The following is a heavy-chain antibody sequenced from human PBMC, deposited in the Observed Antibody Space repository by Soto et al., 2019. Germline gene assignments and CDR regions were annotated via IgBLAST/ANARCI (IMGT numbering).Heavy chain of an antibody. CDR3: TSEKGWRQSPLDS. Sequence: GGSLRLSCAASGFIFGNFWMSWVRQAPGKGLEWVGRIKSKSSGGTTDYAAPVEGRVTITRDDSKSILYLQMTSLTVEDTAVYFCTSEKGWRQSPLDSWGQGALVTVSS. CDR1: GFIFGNFW. V-gene: IGHV3-15*01. CDR2: IKSKSSGGTT. J-gene: IGHJ5*01. D-gene: IGHD4-4*01.